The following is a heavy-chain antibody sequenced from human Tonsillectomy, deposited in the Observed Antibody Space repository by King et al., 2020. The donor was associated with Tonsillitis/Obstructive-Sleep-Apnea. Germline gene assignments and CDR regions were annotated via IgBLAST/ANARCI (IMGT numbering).Heavy chain of an antibody. CDR1: GYTFTIYA. CDR2: ISTNTGNP. Sequence: QLVQSGSELKNPGASVKVSCKASGYTFTIYAMHWVRRAPGQGLEWMGWISTNTGNPTYAQDFTGRFVFSLDTSVSTAYLQISSLKAEDTAVYYCARRYCSGGRCYYDAFDIWGQGTMVTVSS. D-gene: IGHD2-15*01. CDR3: ARRYCSGGRCYYDAFDI. V-gene: IGHV7-4-1*02. J-gene: IGHJ3*02.